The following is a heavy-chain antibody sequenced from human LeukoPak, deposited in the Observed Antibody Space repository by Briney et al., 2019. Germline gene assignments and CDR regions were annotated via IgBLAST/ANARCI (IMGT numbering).Heavy chain of an antibody. J-gene: IGHJ5*02. Sequence: SETLSLTCTVSGGSISDGVYYWNWIRQSPGKGLEWIGYIYYSENTYYNPSLKSRVTISIDTSKNQFFLKVTSVTAADTATYFCAREKAAYCTGDCHSFDRWGQGILVTVSS. D-gene: IGHD2-21*02. CDR3: AREKAAYCTGDCHSFDR. CDR1: GGSISDGVYY. V-gene: IGHV4-30-4*01. CDR2: IYYSENT.